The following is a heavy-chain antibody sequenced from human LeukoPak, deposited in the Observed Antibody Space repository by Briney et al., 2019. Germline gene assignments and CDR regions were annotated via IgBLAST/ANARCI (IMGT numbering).Heavy chain of an antibody. Sequence: PSETLSLTCTVSGGSISSYYWSWIRQPAGKGLEWIGRIYTSGSTNYNPSLKSRVTISVDTSKNQFSLKLSSVTAADTALYYCAGVEWELRHWFDPWGQGTLVTVSS. D-gene: IGHD1-26*01. CDR2: IYTSGST. J-gene: IGHJ5*02. CDR3: AGVEWELRHWFDP. CDR1: GGSISSYY. V-gene: IGHV4-4*07.